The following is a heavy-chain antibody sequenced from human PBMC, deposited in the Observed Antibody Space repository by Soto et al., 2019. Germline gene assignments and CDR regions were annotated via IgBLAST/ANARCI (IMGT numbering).Heavy chain of an antibody. Sequence: QVQLQESGPGLVKPSGTLSLTCAVSGGSISSSNWWSWVRQPPGKGLEWIGEIYHSGSTNYNPSLKSRVTISVDKSKNQFSLKLSSVTAADTAVYYWARGGLGSGRPGKAVAGTDYWGQGTLVTVSS. CDR1: GGSISSSNW. D-gene: IGHD6-19*01. J-gene: IGHJ4*02. CDR3: ARGGLGSGRPGKAVAGTDY. CDR2: IYHSGST. V-gene: IGHV4-4*02.